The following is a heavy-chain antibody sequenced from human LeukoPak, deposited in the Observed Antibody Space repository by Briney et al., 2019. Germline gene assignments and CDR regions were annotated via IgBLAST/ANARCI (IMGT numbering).Heavy chain of an antibody. J-gene: IGHJ4*02. Sequence: GGSLRLSCAASGVIFSNYWMHWVRQAPGKGLVWVSRINRDGSSTSYADSVKGRFTISRDNAKNTLYLQMNSLRAEDTAVYYCARGGGYSYGSFDYWGQGTLVTVSS. D-gene: IGHD5-18*01. CDR2: INRDGSST. CDR1: GVIFSNYW. V-gene: IGHV3-74*01. CDR3: ARGGGYSYGSFDY.